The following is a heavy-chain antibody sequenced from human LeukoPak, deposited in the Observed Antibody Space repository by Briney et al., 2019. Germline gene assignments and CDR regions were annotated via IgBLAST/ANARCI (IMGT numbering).Heavy chain of an antibody. V-gene: IGHV3-20*04. CDR1: GFTFDDYG. Sequence: GGSLRLSCAASGFTFDDYGMSWVRQAPGKGLEWVSGINWNGGSTGYADSVKGRFTISRDNAKNSLYLQMNSLRAEDTVLYYCARKSAIAAAGTSGYYYYMDVWGKGTTVTVSS. J-gene: IGHJ6*03. CDR2: INWNGGST. D-gene: IGHD6-13*01. CDR3: ARKSAIAAAGTSGYYYYMDV.